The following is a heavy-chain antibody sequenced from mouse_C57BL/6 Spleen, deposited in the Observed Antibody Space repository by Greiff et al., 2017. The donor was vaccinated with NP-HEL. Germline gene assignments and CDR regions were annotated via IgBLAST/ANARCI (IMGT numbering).Heavy chain of an antibody. D-gene: IGHD4-1*01. J-gene: IGHJ3*01. CDR1: GYTFPSYW. CDR2: IDPNSGGT. CDR3: ARGRWDEGAWFAY. V-gene: IGHV1-72*01. Sequence: VQLQQPGAELVKPGASVKLSCKASGYTFPSYWMHWVKQRPGRGLVWIGRIDPNSGGTKYNEKFKSKATLTVDKPSSTAYMQLSSLTSEDSAVYYCARGRWDEGAWFAYWGQGTLVTVSA.